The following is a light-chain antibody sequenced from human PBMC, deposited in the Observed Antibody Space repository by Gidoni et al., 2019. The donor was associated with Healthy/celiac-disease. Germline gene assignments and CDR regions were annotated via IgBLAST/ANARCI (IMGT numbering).Light chain of an antibody. J-gene: IGKJ4*02. CDR1: QSISSY. CDR3: KQSHSTPRT. CDR2: AAS. Sequence: CRASQSISSYLNWYQQKPGKAPKLLIYAASSLQSGVPSRFSGSGSGTDFTLTISRLQPEEVATYYCKQSHSTPRTFGGGTKVEIK. V-gene: IGKV1-39*01.